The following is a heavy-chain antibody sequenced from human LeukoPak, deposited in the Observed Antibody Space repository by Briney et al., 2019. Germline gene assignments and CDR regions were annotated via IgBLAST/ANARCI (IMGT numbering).Heavy chain of an antibody. CDR3: ARDQYSTGWYDY. J-gene: IGHJ4*02. D-gene: IGHD6-19*01. CDR1: GGSISSSSYY. CDR2: IYYSGST. V-gene: IGHV4-39*02. Sequence: SETLSLTCTVSGGSISSSSYYWGWIRQPPGKGLEWIGSIYYSGSTYYNPSLKSRVTISVDTSKNQFSLKLSSVTAADTAVYYCARDQYSTGWYDYWGQGTLVTVSS.